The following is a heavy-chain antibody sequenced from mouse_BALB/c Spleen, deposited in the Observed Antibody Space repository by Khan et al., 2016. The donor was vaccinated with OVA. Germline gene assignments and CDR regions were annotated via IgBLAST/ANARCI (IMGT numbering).Heavy chain of an antibody. V-gene: IGHV2-6-1*01. D-gene: IGHD2-10*01. Sequence: QMQLEESGPGLVAPSQSLSITCTISGFSLTNYGVHWVRQPPGKGLEWLVVIWSDGSTTYNSALKSRLTISKDNSESQVFLKMNSLQTDYTAMYFCARQPYYHYNIMDYWGQGTSVTVSS. CDR2: IWSDGST. CDR3: ARQPYYHYNIMDY. CDR1: GFSLTNYG. J-gene: IGHJ4*01.